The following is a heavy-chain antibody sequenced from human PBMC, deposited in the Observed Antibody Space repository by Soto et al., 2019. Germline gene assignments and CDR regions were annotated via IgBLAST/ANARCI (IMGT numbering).Heavy chain of an antibody. Sequence: ESLKISCKGSGYSFTSYWISWVRQMPGKGLEWMGRIDPSDSYTNYSPSFQGHVTISTDKSISTAYLQWSSLKASDTAMYYCARRRSGSYYFDYWGQGTLVTVSS. D-gene: IGHD1-26*01. CDR1: GYSFTSYW. CDR2: IDPSDSYT. CDR3: ARRRSGSYYFDY. J-gene: IGHJ4*02. V-gene: IGHV5-10-1*01.